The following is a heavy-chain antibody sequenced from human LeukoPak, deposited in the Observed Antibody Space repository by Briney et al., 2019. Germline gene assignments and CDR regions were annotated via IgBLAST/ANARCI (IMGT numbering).Heavy chain of an antibody. Sequence: PGRSLRLSCAASGIIFSSYALHWVRQAPGKGLEWVAVISYDGSNKYYADSVKGRFTISRDNSKNTLYLQMNSLRAEDTAVYYCARALLTTEVFDYWGQGTLVTVSS. CDR3: ARALLTTEVFDY. CDR2: ISYDGSNK. V-gene: IGHV3-30-3*01. D-gene: IGHD3-10*01. J-gene: IGHJ4*02. CDR1: GIIFSSYA.